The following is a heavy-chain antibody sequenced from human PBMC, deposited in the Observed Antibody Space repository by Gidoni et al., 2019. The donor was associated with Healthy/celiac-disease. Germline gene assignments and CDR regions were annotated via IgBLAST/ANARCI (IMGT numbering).Heavy chain of an antibody. D-gene: IGHD4-17*01. CDR2: ISGSGGST. J-gene: IGHJ6*02. CDR1: GFTFSSYA. CDR3: AKAPHDYGDYVHYYGMDV. V-gene: IGHV3-23*01. Sequence: EVQLLESGGGLVQPGGSLRLSCAASGFTFSSYAMSWVRQAPGKGLEWVSAISGSGGSTYYADSVKGRFTISRDNSKNTLYLQMNSLRAEDTAVYYCAKAPHDYGDYVHYYGMDVWGQGTTVTVSS.